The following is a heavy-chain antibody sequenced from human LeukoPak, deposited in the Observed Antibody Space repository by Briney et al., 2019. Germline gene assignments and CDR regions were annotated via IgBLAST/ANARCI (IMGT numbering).Heavy chain of an antibody. V-gene: IGHV4-59*08. CDR3: ARAGYGDSDFDY. CDR1: GGSLSSYY. J-gene: IGHJ4*02. Sequence: PSETLSLTCTVSGGSLSSYYWSWIRQPPGKGLEWIGYIYYSGSTNYNPSLKSRVTISVDTSKNQFSLKLNSVTAADTAVYYCARAGYGDSDFDYWGQGTLVTVSS. CDR2: IYYSGST. D-gene: IGHD4-17*01.